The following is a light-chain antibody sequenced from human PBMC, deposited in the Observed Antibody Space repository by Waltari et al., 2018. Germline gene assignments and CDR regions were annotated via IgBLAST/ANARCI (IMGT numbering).Light chain of an antibody. CDR3: SSYAGSSKGV. CDR2: AVS. Sequence: QSALTQPASVSGPPGPSITTPCTGTSSDVGTYKRVSWYQQHPGKAPKLMIYAVSKRPSGVSDRFSGSKSGDMASLTISGLQPEDEAEYFCSSYAGSSKGVFGGGTKVTVL. CDR1: SSDVGTYKR. V-gene: IGLV2-23*02. J-gene: IGLJ2*01.